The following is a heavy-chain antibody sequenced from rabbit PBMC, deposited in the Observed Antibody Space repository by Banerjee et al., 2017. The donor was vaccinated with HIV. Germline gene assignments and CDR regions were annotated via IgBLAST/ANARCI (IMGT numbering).Heavy chain of an antibody. CDR2: ILNNNGRT. CDR3: ARDVDGASYDL. D-gene: IGHD6-1*01. Sequence: QEQLEESGGDLVKPEGSLTLTCTASGFSFSSSYWMSWVRQAPGKGLEWIGSILNNNGRTRYASWVNGRFTISRSTSLNTVTLKMTSLTAADTATYFCARDVDGASYDLWGPGTLVTVS. V-gene: IGHV1S43*01. J-gene: IGHJ6*01. CDR1: GFSFSSSYW.